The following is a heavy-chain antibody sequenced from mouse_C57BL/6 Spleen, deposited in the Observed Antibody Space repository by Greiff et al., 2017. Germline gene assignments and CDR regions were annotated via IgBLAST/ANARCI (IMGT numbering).Heavy chain of an antibody. CDR1: GYTFTSYN. CDR3: ARDWDVGYFDV. D-gene: IGHD4-1*01. Sequence: LQQSGAELVRPGASVKMSCKASGYTFTSYNMNWVKQTPRQGLEWIGAIYPGNGDTSYNQKFKGKATLTVDKSSSTAFMQLSSLTSEDSAFYFCARDWDVGYFDVWGTGTTVTVSS. CDR2: IYPGNGDT. J-gene: IGHJ1*03. V-gene: IGHV1-12*01.